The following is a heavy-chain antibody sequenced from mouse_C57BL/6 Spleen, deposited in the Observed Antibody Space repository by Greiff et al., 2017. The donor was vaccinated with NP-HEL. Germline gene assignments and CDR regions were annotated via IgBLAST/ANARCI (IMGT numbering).Heavy chain of an antibody. CDR1: GYSITSGYY. J-gene: IGHJ2*01. CDR3: ARDKRDDYDGGEPFDY. Sequence: VQLKESGPGLVKPSQSLSLTCSVTGYSITSGYYWNWIRQFPGNKLEWMGYISYDGSNNYNPSLKNRISITRDTSKNQFFLKLNSVTTEDTATYYCARDKRDDYDGGEPFDYWGQGTTLTVSS. D-gene: IGHD2-4*01. V-gene: IGHV3-6*01. CDR2: ISYDGSN.